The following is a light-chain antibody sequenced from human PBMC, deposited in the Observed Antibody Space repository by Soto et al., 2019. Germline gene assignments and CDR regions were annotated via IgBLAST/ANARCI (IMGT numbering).Light chain of an antibody. V-gene: IGLV2-14*03. J-gene: IGLJ1*01. CDR1: ISDVSGYNF. CDR2: DVS. CDR3: SSYTSSXTYV. Sequence: QSVLTQPASVSGSPGQSITISCTGTISDVSGYNFVSWYQQYPGEAPKLMIYDVSNRPSGVSNRFSGSKSGNTASLTISGLQAEDEADYYCSSYTSSXTYVFGTGTKVTVL.